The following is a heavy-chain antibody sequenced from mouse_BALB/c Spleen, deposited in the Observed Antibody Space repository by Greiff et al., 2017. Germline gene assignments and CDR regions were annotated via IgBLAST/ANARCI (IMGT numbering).Heavy chain of an antibody. J-gene: IGHJ1*01. D-gene: IGHD4-1*01. CDR2: IDPANGNT. CDR3: GANWDWYFDV. CDR1: GFNIKDTY. V-gene: IGHV14-3*02. Sequence: EVQLQESGAELVKPGASVKLSCTASGFNIKDTYMHWVKQRPEQGLEWIGRIDPANGNTKYDPKFQGKATITADTSSNTAYLQLSSLTSEDTAVYYCGANWDWYFDVWGAGTTVTVSS.